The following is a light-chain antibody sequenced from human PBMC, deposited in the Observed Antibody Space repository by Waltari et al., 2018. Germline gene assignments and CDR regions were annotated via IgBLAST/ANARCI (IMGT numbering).Light chain of an antibody. Sequence: QSALTQPPSASGSPGQSVTIPCTGSTSNVGGYNFVSCHQQHPGKAPKLMIYEVIKRPSGVPDRCSGSKSGNTASLTVSGLQAEDEADYYCSSYGGYNTPYVFGGGTKLTVL. CDR3: SSYGGYNTPYV. CDR1: TSNVGGYNF. V-gene: IGLV2-8*01. CDR2: EVI. J-gene: IGLJ2*01.